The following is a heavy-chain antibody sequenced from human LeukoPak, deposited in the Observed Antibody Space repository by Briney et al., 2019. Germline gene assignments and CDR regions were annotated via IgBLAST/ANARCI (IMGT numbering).Heavy chain of an antibody. CDR1: GYTFTSYA. Sequence: ASVKVSCKASGYTFTSYAMHWVRQAPGQRLEWMGWINAGNGNTKYSQKFQGRVTITRDTSASTAYMELSSVRSEDTAVYYCARDRGYSSSWWPVFDYWGQGTLVTVSS. V-gene: IGHV1-3*01. D-gene: IGHD6-13*01. CDR2: INAGNGNT. CDR3: ARDRGYSSSWWPVFDY. J-gene: IGHJ4*02.